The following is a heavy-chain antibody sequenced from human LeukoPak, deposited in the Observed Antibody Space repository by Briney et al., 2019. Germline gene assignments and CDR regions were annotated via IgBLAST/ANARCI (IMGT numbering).Heavy chain of an antibody. Sequence: SETLSLTCTVSGGSISSYYWSWIRQPPGKGLEWIAYINYSGSTNYKSSLKSRVTISVDTSKNQFSLKLSSVTAADTAVYYCARRVAAADSFDMWGQGRMVTVS. CDR3: ARRVAAADSFDM. V-gene: IGHV4-59*01. J-gene: IGHJ3*02. CDR1: GGSISSYY. D-gene: IGHD6-13*01. CDR2: INYSGST.